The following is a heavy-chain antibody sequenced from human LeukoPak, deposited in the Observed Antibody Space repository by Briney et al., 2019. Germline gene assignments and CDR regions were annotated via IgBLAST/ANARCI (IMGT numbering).Heavy chain of an antibody. Sequence: GRSLRLSCAASGFTFDDYSMHWVRQSPGKGLEWLSGLGWNGDIIDYADSVKGRFTISRDNAKNSQYLQMDSLKTEDTALYYCAKGSLIAASGTLFDFWGQGTRVTVSS. V-gene: IGHV3-9*01. D-gene: IGHD6-13*01. J-gene: IGHJ4*02. CDR2: LGWNGDII. CDR1: GFTFDDYS. CDR3: AKGSLIAASGTLFDF.